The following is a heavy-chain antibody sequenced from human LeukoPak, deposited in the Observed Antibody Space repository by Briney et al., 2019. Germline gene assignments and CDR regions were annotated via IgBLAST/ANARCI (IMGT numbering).Heavy chain of an antibody. J-gene: IGHJ4*02. CDR2: TQSSGDT. CDR1: GFTVGSNY. Sequence: PGGSLRLSCAASGFTVGSNYMSWVRQAPGKGLEWVSTTQSSGDTYYADSVKGRFSITRDNSENTLYLQMNSLRDEDTAFYYCSRDGTNHDISAFFVSWGQGTLVTVSS. V-gene: IGHV3-53*01. D-gene: IGHD1-7*01. CDR3: SRDGTNHDISAFFVS.